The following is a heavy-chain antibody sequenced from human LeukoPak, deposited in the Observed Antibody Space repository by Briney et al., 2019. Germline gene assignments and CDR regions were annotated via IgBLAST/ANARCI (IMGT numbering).Heavy chain of an antibody. J-gene: IGHJ3*01. Sequence: SRDYGWCMRDPVAKKLELIGYIDYSGSTNYNPSLKSPVTISVDTSKSQFSLKLSSVFGADPAMYYEATVAAPYLFDLWGQG. V-gene: IGHV4-59*08. CDR2: IDYSGST. CDR3: ATVAAPYLFDL. D-gene: IGHD6-13*01. CDR1: SRDY.